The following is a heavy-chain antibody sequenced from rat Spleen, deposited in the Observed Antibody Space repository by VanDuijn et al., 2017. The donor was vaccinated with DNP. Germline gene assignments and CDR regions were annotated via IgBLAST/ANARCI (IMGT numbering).Heavy chain of an antibody. D-gene: IGHD1-11*01. CDR2: ISTGGGNT. CDR1: GFTFSDYY. V-gene: IGHV5-27*01. J-gene: IGHJ2*01. CDR3: TTDFERGY. Sequence: EVQLVESGGGLVQPGRSLRLSCAASGFTFSDYYMAWVRQAPKKGLEWVASISTGGGNTYYRDSVKGRFTISRDNAKSTLYLQMDSLRSEDTATFYCTTDFERGYWGQGVMVTVSS.